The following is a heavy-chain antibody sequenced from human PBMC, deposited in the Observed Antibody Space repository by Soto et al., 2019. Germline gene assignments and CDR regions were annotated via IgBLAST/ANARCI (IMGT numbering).Heavy chain of an antibody. CDR2: IYYSGST. D-gene: IGHD6-13*01. CDR1: GGSISSYY. J-gene: IGHJ4*02. CDR3: ARVSGGRSYSSSWYPRGYFDY. Sequence: SETLSLTCTVSGGSISSYYWSWIRQPPGKGLEWIGYIYYSGSTNYNPSLRSRVTISVDTSKNQFSLKLSSVTAADTAVYYCARVSGGRSYSSSWYPRGYFDYWGQGTLVTVSS. V-gene: IGHV4-59*01.